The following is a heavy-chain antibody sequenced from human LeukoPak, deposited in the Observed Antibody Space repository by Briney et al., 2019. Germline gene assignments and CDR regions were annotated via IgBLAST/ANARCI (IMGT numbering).Heavy chain of an antibody. CDR1: GFTFDDYG. V-gene: IGHV3-20*04. CDR3: ARDGCSSTSCYAPGDYMDV. D-gene: IGHD2-2*01. J-gene: IGHJ6*03. CDR2: INWNGGST. Sequence: GGSLRLSCAASGFTFDDYGMSWVRQAPGKGLKLVSGINWNGGSTGYADSVKGRFTISRDNAKNSLYLQMNSLRAEDTALYYCARDGCSSTSCYAPGDYMDVWGKGTTVTVSS.